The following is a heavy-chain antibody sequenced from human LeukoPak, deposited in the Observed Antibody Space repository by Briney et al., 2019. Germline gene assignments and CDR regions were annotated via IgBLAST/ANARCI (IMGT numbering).Heavy chain of an antibody. Sequence: ASVKVSCKASGYTFTSYGISWVRQAPGQGLEWMGWISAYNGNTNYAQKLQGRVTMTTDTSTSTAYMELRSLRSDDTAVYYCARENSAITILTFGVTGWFDPWGQGTLVTVSS. J-gene: IGHJ5*02. CDR2: ISAYNGNT. CDR1: GYTFTSYG. D-gene: IGHD3-3*01. CDR3: ARENSAITILTFGVTGWFDP. V-gene: IGHV1-18*01.